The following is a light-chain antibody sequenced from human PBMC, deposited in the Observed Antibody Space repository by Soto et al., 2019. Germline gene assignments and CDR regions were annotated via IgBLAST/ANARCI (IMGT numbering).Light chain of an antibody. J-gene: IGKJ2*01. CDR2: GAS. CDR3: HQYGPPRYT. V-gene: IGKV3-20*01. Sequence: EIVLTQSPGTLSLSPGERATLSCRASQSVISSHLAWYQQKAGQAPRLLIYGASSRATGIPDRFSGSGSGTGFTLTISRLEPEDFALYYCHQYGPPRYTFGQGTKLEIK. CDR1: QSVISSH.